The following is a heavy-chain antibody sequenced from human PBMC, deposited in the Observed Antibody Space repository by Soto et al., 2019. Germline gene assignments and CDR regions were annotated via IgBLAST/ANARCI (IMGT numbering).Heavy chain of an antibody. CDR2: ISGSGGST. CDR1: GFTFSSYA. CDR3: AKDQYSYGNRGFDY. J-gene: IGHJ4*02. V-gene: IGHV3-23*01. D-gene: IGHD5-18*01. Sequence: HPGGSLRLSCAASGFTFSSYAMSWVRQAPGKGLEWVSAISGSGGSTYYADSVKGRFTISRDNSKNTLYLQMNSLRAEDTAVYYCAKDQYSYGNRGFDYWGQGTLVTVSS.